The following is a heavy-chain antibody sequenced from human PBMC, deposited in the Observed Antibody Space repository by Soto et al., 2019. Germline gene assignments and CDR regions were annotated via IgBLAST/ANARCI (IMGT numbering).Heavy chain of an antibody. CDR2: INVGNGNT. CDR1: GYTFTRYN. CDR3: ATPQDYDGCLDS. Sequence: QVQFVQSGAEVKKPGASVKVSCKTPGYTFTRYNMHWVRQAPGQRLEWMGWINVGNGNTRYSRKFQGRLTLTRDTPGNTASLELNSLISEDTAVYYCATPQDYDGCLDSWGQGTLVTVSS. D-gene: IGHD3-22*01. J-gene: IGHJ4*02. V-gene: IGHV1-3*01.